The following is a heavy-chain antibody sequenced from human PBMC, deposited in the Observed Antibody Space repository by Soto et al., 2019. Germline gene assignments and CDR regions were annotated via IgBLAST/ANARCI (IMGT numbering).Heavy chain of an antibody. Sequence: SETLSLTCTVSGGSISSGGYYWSWIRQHPGKGLEWSGYIYYSGSTYYNPSLKSRVTISVDTSKNQFSLKLSSVTAADTAVYYCARVLGYCSGGSCYWRTYWYGMDVWGQGTTVTVSS. J-gene: IGHJ6*02. V-gene: IGHV4-31*03. D-gene: IGHD2-15*01. CDR1: GGSISSGGYY. CDR3: ARVLGYCSGGSCYWRTYWYGMDV. CDR2: IYYSGST.